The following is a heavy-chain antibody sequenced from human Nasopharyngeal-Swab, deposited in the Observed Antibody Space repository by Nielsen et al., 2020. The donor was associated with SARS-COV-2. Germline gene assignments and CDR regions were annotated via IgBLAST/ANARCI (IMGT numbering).Heavy chain of an antibody. CDR2: ISYDGSNK. CDR3: ARGHNTYCGGDCYSLAPDY. Sequence: GESMTLSCAASGFTFSSYGMHCVRQAPGRGLEWEAVISYDGSNKYYADSVKGRFTISRDNSKNTLYLQMNSLRAEDTAVYYCARGHNTYCGGDCYSLAPDYWGQGTLVTVSS. V-gene: IGHV3-30*03. D-gene: IGHD2-21*02. CDR1: GFTFSSYG. J-gene: IGHJ4*02.